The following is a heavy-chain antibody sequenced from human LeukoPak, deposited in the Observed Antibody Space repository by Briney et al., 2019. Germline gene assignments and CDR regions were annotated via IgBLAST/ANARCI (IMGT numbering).Heavy chain of an antibody. D-gene: IGHD3-10*01. CDR1: GGSLSSGDYY. CDR3: ARQFGEWWFDP. V-gene: IGHV4-30-4*01. Sequence: SQTLSLTCTVSGGSLSSGDYYWSWIRQPPGKGLEWIGYIYYSGSTYYNPSLKSRVTISVDTSKNQFSLKLSSVTAADTAVYYCARQFGEWWFDPWGQGTLVTVSS. CDR2: IYYSGST. J-gene: IGHJ5*02.